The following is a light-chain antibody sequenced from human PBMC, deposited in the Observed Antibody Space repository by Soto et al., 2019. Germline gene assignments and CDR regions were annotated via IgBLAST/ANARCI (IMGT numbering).Light chain of an antibody. CDR2: DAS. CDR3: LQHKSYPWT. Sequence: DIQVTQSPSSLSASVGDRVSITCRASLDIRNDLDWYQQKPGKAPKRLIYDASTLQSGVPSRFSGAGSGADFTLTINGLPSEDFATYFCLQHKSYPWTFGQGTKVEL. CDR1: LDIRND. V-gene: IGKV1-17*01. J-gene: IGKJ1*01.